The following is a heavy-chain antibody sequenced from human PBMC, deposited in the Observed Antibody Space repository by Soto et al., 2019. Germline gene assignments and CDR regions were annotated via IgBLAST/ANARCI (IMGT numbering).Heavy chain of an antibody. D-gene: IGHD2-2*01. CDR2: VHYSGGT. V-gene: IGHV4-59*08. Sequence: QVQLQESGPGLVKPSETLSLTCTVSGGSISSSYWSWVRQPPGKGLDWIAYVHYSGGTNYNPSLKSRVTISIDTSRNQFSLKLSSMTAADTAVYYCAGRGLPDAFDYWGQGTLVTVSS. CDR3: AGRGLPDAFDY. CDR1: GGSISSSY. J-gene: IGHJ4*02.